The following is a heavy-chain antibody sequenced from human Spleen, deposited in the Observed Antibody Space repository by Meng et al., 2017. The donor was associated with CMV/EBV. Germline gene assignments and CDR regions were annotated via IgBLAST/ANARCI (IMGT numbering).Heavy chain of an antibody. Sequence: GGSLRLSCAASGFTFSDYRMNWVRQAPGKGLEWVSSISSSSSYIYYADSVKGRFTISRDNAKNSLYLQMNSLRAEDTAVYYCASSADPYSTFSYYYYYGMDVWGQGTTVTVSS. CDR3: ASSADPYSTFSYYYYYGMDV. J-gene: IGHJ6*02. D-gene: IGHD4-11*01. CDR2: ISSSSSYI. CDR1: GFTFSDYR. V-gene: IGHV3-21*01.